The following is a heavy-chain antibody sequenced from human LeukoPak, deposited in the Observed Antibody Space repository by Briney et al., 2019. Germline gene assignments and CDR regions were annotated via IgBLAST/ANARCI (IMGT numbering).Heavy chain of an antibody. Sequence: SVKVSCKVSGGTFRSNVISWVRQAPGQGPEWMGSIIPILGTVEYAEKFQGRVTITADKSTSTVYMELGSLKSEDTALYYCARGKGFVGHFDSWGQGTLVTVSS. CDR2: IIPILGTV. CDR3: ARGKGFVGHFDS. CDR1: GGTFRSNV. V-gene: IGHV1-69*04. J-gene: IGHJ4*02. D-gene: IGHD2-15*01.